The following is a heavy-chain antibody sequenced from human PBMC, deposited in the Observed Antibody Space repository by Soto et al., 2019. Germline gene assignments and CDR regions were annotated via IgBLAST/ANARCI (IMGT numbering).Heavy chain of an antibody. CDR1: GFSLTTSGVG. CDR2: IYWDDDK. Sequence: QITLNESGPTRVKPRQTLTLTCTFSGFSLTTSGVGVGWIRQSPGKAPEWLALIYWDDDKRYSPSLKSRLTITKDTSKNQVVLTMADLDPADIATYYCAHRVLRTVFGLVTTTAIYFDFWGQGTPVAVSS. J-gene: IGHJ4*02. D-gene: IGHD3-3*01. CDR3: AHRVLRTVFGLVTTTAIYFDF. V-gene: IGHV2-5*02.